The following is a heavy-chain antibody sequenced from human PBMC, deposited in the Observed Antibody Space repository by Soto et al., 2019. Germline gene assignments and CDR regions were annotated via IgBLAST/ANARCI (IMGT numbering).Heavy chain of an antibody. CDR3: GKGLSF. CDR1: GYTFTSYD. CDR2: MNPNSGNT. V-gene: IGHV1-8*01. D-gene: IGHD3-16*01. Sequence: SVKVSCKASGYTFTSYDINWVRQATGHGLEWMGWMNPNSGNTVYAQKFQGRVTMTRDTSISTAYMELSSVTAADTGVCYCGKGLSFWGKGTWVIVSS. J-gene: IGHJ4*02.